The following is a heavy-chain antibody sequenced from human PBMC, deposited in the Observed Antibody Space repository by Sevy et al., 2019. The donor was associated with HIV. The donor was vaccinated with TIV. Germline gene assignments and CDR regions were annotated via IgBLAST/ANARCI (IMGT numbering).Heavy chain of an antibody. CDR2: LIGGGRRT. CDR1: GFPFSSYA. J-gene: IGHJ6*02. CDR3: AKRRVQSGLSGGGANYGMDV. D-gene: IGHD2-8*02. Sequence: GESLKISCAASGFPFSSYAMSWVRQAPGRGLEWVSTLIGGGRRTYYADSVTGRFIISRDNSRNTLYLQMNGLRAEDTAIYYCAKRRVQSGLSGGGANYGMDVCGRGTTVTVSS. V-gene: IGHV3-23*01.